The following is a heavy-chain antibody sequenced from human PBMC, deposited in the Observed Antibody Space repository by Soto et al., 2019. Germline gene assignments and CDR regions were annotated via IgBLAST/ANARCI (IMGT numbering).Heavy chain of an antibody. CDR2: IGTAGDT. CDR3: ARYYGSGSSSYCFDY. V-gene: IGHV3-13*01. CDR1: GFTFSSYD. Sequence: PGGSLRLSCAASGFTFSSYDMHWVRQATGKGLEWVSAIGTAGDTYYPGSVKGRFTISRENSKNTLYLQMNSLRAEDTAVYYCARYYGSGSSSYCFDYWGQGTPVTVSS. J-gene: IGHJ4*02. D-gene: IGHD3-10*01.